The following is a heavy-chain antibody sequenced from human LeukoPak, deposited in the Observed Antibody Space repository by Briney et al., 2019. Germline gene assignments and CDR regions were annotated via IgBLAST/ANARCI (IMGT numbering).Heavy chain of an antibody. D-gene: IGHD5-18*01. J-gene: IGHJ4*02. V-gene: IGHV4-30-4*08. CDR1: GGSISSGDSY. CDR3: AREPGHRYGSVEY. Sequence: SETLSLTCIVSGGSISSGDSYWSWVPQPPGKGLEWIGNFYYSGTTHYNPSLKSRVTISLYTSQTHCSLKLSSVTAADTAFYYCAREPGHRYGSVEYWGQGTLVTVSS. CDR2: FYYSGTT.